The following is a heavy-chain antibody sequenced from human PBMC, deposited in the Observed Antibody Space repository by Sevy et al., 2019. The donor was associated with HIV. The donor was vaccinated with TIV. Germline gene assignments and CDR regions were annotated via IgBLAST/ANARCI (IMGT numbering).Heavy chain of an antibody. Sequence: GGSLRLSCAASGFTFSYSGMHWVRQAPGQGLEWVTFIQYEGNNKYYAHSVKGRFTISRDNSKNTLYLQMNSLRSDDTAVYYCAKNTAPVGTGGFDYWGQGTLVTVSS. J-gene: IGHJ4*02. CDR1: GFTFSYSG. CDR3: AKNTAPVGTGGFDY. D-gene: IGHD6-13*01. V-gene: IGHV3-30*02. CDR2: IQYEGNNK.